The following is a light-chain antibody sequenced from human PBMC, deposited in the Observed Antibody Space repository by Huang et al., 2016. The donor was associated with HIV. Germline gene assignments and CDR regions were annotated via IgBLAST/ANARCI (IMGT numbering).Light chain of an antibody. CDR3: QQYDTSPPLT. CDR1: QSVGTTD. V-gene: IGKV3-20*01. CDR2: GAS. Sequence: EIVLTQSPGTLSLSPGERATLSCRASQSVGTTDLAWYQQRPGQAPRLLLDGASSRATGTPDRFSGSGSGTEVTLTISRLEPEDSAVYYCQQYDTSPPLTFGGGTKVEIK. J-gene: IGKJ4*02.